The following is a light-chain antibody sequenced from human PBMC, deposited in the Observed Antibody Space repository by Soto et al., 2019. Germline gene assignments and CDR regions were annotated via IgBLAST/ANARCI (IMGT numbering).Light chain of an antibody. V-gene: IGKV3-20*01. J-gene: IGKJ2*01. Sequence: EIVLTQSPGTLSLSPGERATLSCRASQSVSTIYLAWYQQKPSQAPRLLIYGASSRATGIPDRFSGSGSATDFTLTISRLEPEDFAVYYCQQYGSSPQTFGQGNKLETK. CDR1: QSVSTIY. CDR3: QQYGSSPQT. CDR2: GAS.